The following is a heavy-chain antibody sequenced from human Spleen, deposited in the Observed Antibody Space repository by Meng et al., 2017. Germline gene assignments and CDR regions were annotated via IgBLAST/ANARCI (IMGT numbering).Heavy chain of an antibody. J-gene: IGHJ4*02. CDR3: ARDLFYDSSGYFDY. D-gene: IGHD3-22*01. V-gene: IGHV3-11*04. Sequence: GESLKISCAASGFTFSDYYMSWIRQAPGKGLEWVSYISSSGSTIYYADSVKGRFTISRDNAKNSLYLQMNSLRAEDTAVYYCARDLFYDSSGYFDYWGQGTRVTVSS. CDR1: GFTFSDYY. CDR2: ISSSGSTI.